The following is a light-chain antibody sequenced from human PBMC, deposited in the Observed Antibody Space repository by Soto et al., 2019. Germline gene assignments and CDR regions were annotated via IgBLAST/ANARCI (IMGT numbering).Light chain of an antibody. J-gene: IGKJ3*01. Sequence: EIVLTQSPATLSLSPGERATLSCRASQSVSSYLAWYQQKPGQAPRLLIYDASNRATGIPARFSGSGSGTDITLTISRLEPEDFAVYYRQKSSNWPLFTFGPGTKVDIK. V-gene: IGKV3-11*01. CDR3: QKSSNWPLFT. CDR2: DAS. CDR1: QSVSSY.